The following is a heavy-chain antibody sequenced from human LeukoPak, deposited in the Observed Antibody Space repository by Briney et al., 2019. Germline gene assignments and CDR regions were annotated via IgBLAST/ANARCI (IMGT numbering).Heavy chain of an antibody. CDR3: ASRSGWYYPDY. CDR2: VYYSGST. V-gene: IGHV4-39*01. Sequence: SETLSLTCTVSGGSIRTNSYYWDWIRQPPGKGPEWIGSVYYSGSTYYNPSLKSRVTISVDTSKNQFSLKLSSVTAADTAVYYCASRSGWYYPDYWGQGTLVTVSS. J-gene: IGHJ4*02. D-gene: IGHD6-19*01. CDR1: GGSIRTNSYY.